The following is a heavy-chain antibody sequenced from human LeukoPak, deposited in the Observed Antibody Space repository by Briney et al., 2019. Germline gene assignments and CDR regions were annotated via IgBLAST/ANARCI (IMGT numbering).Heavy chain of an antibody. D-gene: IGHD3-9*01. J-gene: IGHJ4*02. CDR1: GFTFSSYS. CDR3: VKNVRATVYSAGDY. Sequence: YPGGSLRLSCAASGFTFSSYSMNWVRQAPGKGLQYVSVISSDGSSTYYADSVKGRFIISRDNSKNTLYLQMSSLRTEDTAVYYCVKNVRATVYSAGDYWGQGTLVTVSS. CDR2: ISSDGSST. V-gene: IGHV3-64D*09.